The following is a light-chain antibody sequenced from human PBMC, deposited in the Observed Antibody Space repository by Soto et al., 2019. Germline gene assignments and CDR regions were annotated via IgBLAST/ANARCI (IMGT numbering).Light chain of an antibody. CDR1: SGHNSYA. V-gene: IGLV4-69*01. CDR3: QTGGTGIFVV. J-gene: IGLJ2*01. CDR2: VNSDGSH. Sequence: QPVLTQSPSASASLGASVNVTCTLSSGHNSYAIAWHQQQPEKGPRYLMKVNSDGSHIKGDGIPDRFSGSSSGSERYLTISSLQSEDEADYYWQTGGTGIFVVFGGGTKLTVL.